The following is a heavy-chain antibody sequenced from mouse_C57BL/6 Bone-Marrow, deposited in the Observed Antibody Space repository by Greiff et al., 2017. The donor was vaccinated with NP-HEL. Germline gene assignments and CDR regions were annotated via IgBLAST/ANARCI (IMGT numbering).Heavy chain of an antibody. CDR1: GYTFTSYW. CDR2: IHPNSGST. CDR3: ARTQVTTVVARDY. Sequence: VKLMEPGAELVKPGASVKLSCKASGYTFTSYWMHWVKQRPGQGLEWIGMIHPNSGSTNYNEKFKSKATLTVDKSSSTAYMQLSSLTSEDSAVYYCARTQVTTVVARDYWGQGTTLTVSS. V-gene: IGHV1-64*01. J-gene: IGHJ2*01. D-gene: IGHD1-1*01.